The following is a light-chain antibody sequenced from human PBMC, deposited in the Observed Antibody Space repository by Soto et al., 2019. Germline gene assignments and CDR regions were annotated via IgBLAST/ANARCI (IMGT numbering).Light chain of an antibody. J-gene: IGKJ2*01. CDR2: AAS. CDR1: QGISNY. CDR3: QNYNSALYT. V-gene: IGKV1-27*01. Sequence: DIQMTQSPSSLSASVGDRVTITCRASQGISNYLAWYQQKPGKVPKLLIYAASTFQSGVPSRFSGSGSGTDFTLNISSLQPEDVATNYCQNYNSALYTFGQGTKLEIK.